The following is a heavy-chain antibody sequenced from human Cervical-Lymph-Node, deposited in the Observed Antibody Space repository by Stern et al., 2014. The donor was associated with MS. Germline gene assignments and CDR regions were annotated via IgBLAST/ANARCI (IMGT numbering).Heavy chain of an antibody. CDR1: GFTFSSYG. V-gene: IGHV3-30*18. Sequence: QVQLAESGGGVVQPGPSLRLSCAASGFTFSSYGMHWVRPAPGTALECVAVISHDGSTHYYADSVKGRFTISTDNSQKTQHLHMHSLRAEDTAVYYCAKVINPGEYYGMDVWGQGTTVTVSS. J-gene: IGHJ6*02. D-gene: IGHD3-10*01. CDR3: AKVINPGEYYGMDV. CDR2: ISHDGSTH.